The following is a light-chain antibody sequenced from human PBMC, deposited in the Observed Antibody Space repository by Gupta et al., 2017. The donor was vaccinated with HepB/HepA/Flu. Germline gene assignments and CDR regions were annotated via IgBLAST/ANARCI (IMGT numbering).Light chain of an antibody. Sequence: DIQMTQSPSSLSASVGDRVTITCRTSQSISSYLNWYQQKPGTAPKLLIYAASRLQSGVPSRFSGSGSGTDFALTISRLQPEDFATYYCQQSYSSWTFGQWTRVEIK. J-gene: IGKJ1*01. CDR3: QQSYSSWT. CDR1: QSISSY. V-gene: IGKV1-39*01. CDR2: AAS.